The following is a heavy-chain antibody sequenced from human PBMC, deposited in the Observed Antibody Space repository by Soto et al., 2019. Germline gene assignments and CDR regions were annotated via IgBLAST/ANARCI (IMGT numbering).Heavy chain of an antibody. CDR2: IIPIFGTT. Sequence: QVQLVQSGAEVKKPGSSVKVSCKASGDTFSSYTIAWVRQAPGQGLEWMGGIIPIFGTTSYAQKFQGRVTITADKSTTTAYMELSSLRFEDTAIYWCASGVLVPRIYYFFEMDVWGPGNTVTVSS. CDR1: GDTFSSYT. V-gene: IGHV1-69*06. D-gene: IGHD5-12*01. J-gene: IGHJ6*02. CDR3: ASGVLVPRIYYFFEMDV.